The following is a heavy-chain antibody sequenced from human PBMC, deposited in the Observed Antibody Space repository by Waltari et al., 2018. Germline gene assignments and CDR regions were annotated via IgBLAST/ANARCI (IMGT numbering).Heavy chain of an antibody. D-gene: IGHD6-6*01. CDR3: ASSSSPGAVYYYMDV. V-gene: IGHV1-69*14. Sequence: QVQLVQSGAEVKKPGSSVKVSCKASGGTFSSYAISWVRQAPGQGLEWMGGSHPIFCTANYAKEFQCRSTITADKSTSTAYMELSILRSEDTAVYYCASSSSPGAVYYYMDVWGKGTTVTVSS. CDR2: SHPIFCTA. CDR1: GGTFSSYA. J-gene: IGHJ6*03.